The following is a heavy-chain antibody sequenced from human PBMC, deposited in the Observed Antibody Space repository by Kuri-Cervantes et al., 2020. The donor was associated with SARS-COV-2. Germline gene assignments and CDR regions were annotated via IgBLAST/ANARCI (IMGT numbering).Heavy chain of an antibody. CDR2: ISSSGNNM. Sequence: GESLKISCAASGFTFSSYAMSWVRQAPGKGLEWVSYISSSGNNMYYADSVKGRFTISRDDATNSLHLQLNSLRAEDTAVYYCARDPGGVFLRGIMILSAHWFDTWGQGTLVTVSS. V-gene: IGHV3-48*04. CDR3: ARDPGGVFLRGIMILSAHWFDT. CDR1: GFTFSSYA. J-gene: IGHJ5*02. D-gene: IGHD3-9*01.